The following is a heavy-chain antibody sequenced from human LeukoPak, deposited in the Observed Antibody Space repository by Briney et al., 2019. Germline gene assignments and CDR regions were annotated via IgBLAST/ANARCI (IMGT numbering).Heavy chain of an antibody. V-gene: IGHV1-46*01. CDR3: AREHIDSSGYYYY. J-gene: IGHJ4*02. CDR2: INPSGGST. CDR1: GGTFSSYA. D-gene: IGHD3-22*01. Sequence: ASVKVSCKASGGTFSSYAISWVRQAPGQGLEWMGIINPSGGSTSYAQKFQVRVTMTRDTSTSTVYMELSSLRSEDTAVYYCAREHIDSSGYYYYWGQGTLVTVSS.